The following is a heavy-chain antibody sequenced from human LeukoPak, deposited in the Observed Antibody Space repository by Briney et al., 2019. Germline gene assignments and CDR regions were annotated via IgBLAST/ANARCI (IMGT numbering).Heavy chain of an antibody. V-gene: IGHV1-69*05. Sequence: ASVKVSCKASGYTCINYSVQWVRQAPGQGLEWMGRIIPIFGTANYAQKFQGRVTITTDESTSTAYMELSSLRSEDTAVYYCARDGGGAYCGGDCYTYFQHWGQGTLVTVSS. D-gene: IGHD2-21*02. CDR1: GYTCINYS. J-gene: IGHJ1*01. CDR3: ARDGGGAYCGGDCYTYFQH. CDR2: IIPIFGTA.